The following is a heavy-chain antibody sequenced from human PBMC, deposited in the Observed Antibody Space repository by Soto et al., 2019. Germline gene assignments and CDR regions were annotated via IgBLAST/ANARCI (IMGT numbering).Heavy chain of an antibody. CDR2: INHSGST. CDR1: GGSFSGYY. V-gene: IGHV4-34*01. Sequence: PSETLSLTCAVYGGSFSGYYWSWIRQPPGKGLEWVGEINHSGSTNYNPSLKSRVTISVDTSKNQFSLKLSSVTAADTAVYYCARKRQQLADFDYWGQGTLVTVSS. CDR3: ARKRQQLADFDY. J-gene: IGHJ4*02. D-gene: IGHD6-13*01.